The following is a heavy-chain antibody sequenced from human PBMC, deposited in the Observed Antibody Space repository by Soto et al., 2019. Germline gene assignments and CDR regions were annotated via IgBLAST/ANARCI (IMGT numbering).Heavy chain of an antibody. V-gene: IGHV4-34*01. CDR2: INHSGST. D-gene: IGHD5-18*01. CDR3: ARVNSYGYLVDY. J-gene: IGHJ4*02. CDR1: GGSFSGYY. Sequence: QVQLQQWGAGLLKPSETLSLTCAVYGGSFSGYYWSWIRQPPGKGLEWIGEINHSGSTNYNPSLKSRVTISVDTSKNQFSLKLSSVTAADTAVYYCARVNSYGYLVDYWGQGTLVTVSS.